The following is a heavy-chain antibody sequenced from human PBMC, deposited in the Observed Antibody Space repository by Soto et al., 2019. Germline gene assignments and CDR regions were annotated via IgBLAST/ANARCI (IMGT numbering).Heavy chain of an antibody. J-gene: IGHJ4*02. V-gene: IGHV1-2*02. D-gene: IGHD3-22*01. CDR3: ARGFPAITMIVVVIQEFDY. Sequence: ASVKVSCKASGYTFTGYYMHWVRQAPGQGLEWMGWINPNSGGTNYAQKFQGRVTMTRDTSTSTAYMELSRLRSDDTAMYYCARGFPAITMIVVVIQEFDYWGQGTLVTVSS. CDR2: INPNSGGT. CDR1: GYTFTGYY.